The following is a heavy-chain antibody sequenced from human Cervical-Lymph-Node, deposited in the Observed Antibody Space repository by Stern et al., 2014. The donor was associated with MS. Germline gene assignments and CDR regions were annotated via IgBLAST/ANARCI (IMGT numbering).Heavy chain of an antibody. J-gene: IGHJ4*02. Sequence: QVQLVQSGAEVKKPGSSVKVSCRASVGTFGRFAVNLVRQAPGQGLAWMGGIIPIFGTANYAQRFQGRVTITADEATTTAYMELNSLTSDDTAVYFCTREAIGHSGTFDFWGQGTLVTVSS. D-gene: IGHD5-12*01. CDR2: IIPIFGTA. CDR3: TREAIGHSGTFDF. CDR1: VGTFGRFA. V-gene: IGHV1-69*12.